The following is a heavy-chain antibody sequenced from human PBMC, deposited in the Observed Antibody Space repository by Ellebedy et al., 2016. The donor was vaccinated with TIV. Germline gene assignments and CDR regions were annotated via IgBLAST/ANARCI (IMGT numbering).Heavy chain of an antibody. CDR2: IYQDGSVQ. V-gene: IGHV3-7*01. CDR1: GFSFRSYW. J-gene: IGHJ5*02. Sequence: GESLKISCAATGFSFRSYWMSWVRQAPGKGLEWVANIYQDGSVQYSLDSLKGRFTISRDNADNSLFLQMNSLRAEDTAVYYCARRGSYGDYAVQINSWFDTWGRGTLVAVSS. CDR3: ARRGSYGDYAVQINSWFDT. D-gene: IGHD4-17*01.